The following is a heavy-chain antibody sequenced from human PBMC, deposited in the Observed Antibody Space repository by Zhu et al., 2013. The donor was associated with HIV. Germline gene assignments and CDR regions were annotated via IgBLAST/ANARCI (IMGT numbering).Heavy chain of an antibody. CDR1: GYTFTSYG. J-gene: IGHJ5*02. CDR2: ISAHNGKT. V-gene: IGHV1-18*01. Sequence: QVQVVQSGAEVKKPGASVKVSCKASGYTFTSYGISWVRQAPGQGLEWMGWISAHNGKTNYAQKFQGRVTMTTDTSMSTAYMELTSLRSEDTAVYYCATGPTYSVSPAWGQGALVTVSS. D-gene: IGHD3-16*01. CDR3: ATGPTYSVSPA.